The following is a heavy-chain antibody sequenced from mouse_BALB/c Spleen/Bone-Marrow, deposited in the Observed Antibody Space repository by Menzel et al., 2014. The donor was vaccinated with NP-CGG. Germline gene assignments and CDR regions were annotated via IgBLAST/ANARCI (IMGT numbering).Heavy chain of an antibody. CDR3: ARGNYYGNLDY. D-gene: IGHD2-1*01. CDR2: INPNSRTI. CDR1: GFDFRRFW. Sequence: EVQLVESGGGLVQPGGSLKLSCAASGFDFRRFWMSWVRQAPGKGLQWIGEINPNSRTINYTPSLKAKFIISRDNAKNTLYLQMSKVRSEDTALYYCARGNYYGNLDYWGQGTTLTVPS. J-gene: IGHJ2*01. V-gene: IGHV4-1*02.